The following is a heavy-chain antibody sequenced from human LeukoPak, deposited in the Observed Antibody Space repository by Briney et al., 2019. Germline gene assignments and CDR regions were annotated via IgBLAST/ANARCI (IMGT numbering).Heavy chain of an antibody. CDR2: INYSGST. Sequence: SETLSLTCTVSGGSINTYFWTWIRQPPGKGLEWIGYINYSGSTNSNPSLKSRLAMSVDTSKNQFSVKLSSVTAADTAVYYCARPDNSAYYAYFDYWGQGTLVTVSS. J-gene: IGHJ4*02. CDR1: GGSINTYF. V-gene: IGHV4-59*08. CDR3: ARPDNSAYYAYFDY. D-gene: IGHD3-22*01.